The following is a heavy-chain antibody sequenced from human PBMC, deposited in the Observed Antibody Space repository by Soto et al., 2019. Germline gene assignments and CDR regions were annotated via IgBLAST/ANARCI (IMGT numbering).Heavy chain of an antibody. V-gene: IGHV5-51*01. D-gene: IGHD3-10*01. Sequence: GESLKISCTGSEYRFKSYWIGWVRQMPGKGLEWTGMIYPGDSDTTYSPSFEGQVTMSVDKSISTAYLQWSSLKASDSATYYCARQGSKGAYVYFAMDVWGQGTTVTVSS. CDR2: IYPGDSDT. CDR1: EYRFKSYW. J-gene: IGHJ6*02. CDR3: ARQGSKGAYVYFAMDV.